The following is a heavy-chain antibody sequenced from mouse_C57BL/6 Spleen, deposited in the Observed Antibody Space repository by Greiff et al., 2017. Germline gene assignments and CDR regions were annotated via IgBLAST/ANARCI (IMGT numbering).Heavy chain of an antibody. CDR1: GYTFTDYY. J-gene: IGHJ4*01. V-gene: IGHV1-26*01. Sequence: VQLQQSGPELVKPGASVKISCNASGYTFTDYYMNWVKQSHGKSLEWIGDLNPNNGGTSYNQKFKGKATLTVDKSSSKAYMELRSLTSEDSAVYYCARRLRRYYYAMDYWGQGTSVTVSS. D-gene: IGHD2-4*01. CDR2: LNPNNGGT. CDR3: ARRLRRYYYAMDY.